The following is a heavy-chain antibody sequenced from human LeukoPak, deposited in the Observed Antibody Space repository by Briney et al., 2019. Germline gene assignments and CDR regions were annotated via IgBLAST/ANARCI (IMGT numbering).Heavy chain of an antibody. CDR3: ARVARYFDY. CDR1: GGSISSSNW. CDR2: IYYSGST. V-gene: IGHV4-4*02. Sequence: SGALSLTCAVSGGSISSSNWWSWVRQPPGKGLEWIGYIYYSGSTYYNPSLKSRVTISVDTSKNQFSLKLSSVTAADTAVYYCARVARYFDYWGQGTLVTVSS. J-gene: IGHJ4*02.